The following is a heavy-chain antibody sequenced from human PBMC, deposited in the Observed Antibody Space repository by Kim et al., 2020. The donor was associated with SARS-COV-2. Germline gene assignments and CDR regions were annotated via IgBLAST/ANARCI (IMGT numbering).Heavy chain of an antibody. J-gene: IGHJ4*02. V-gene: IGHV4-59*13. CDR1: GGSISSYY. CDR2: IYYSGST. Sequence: SETLSLTCTVSGGSISSYYWSWIRQPPGKGLEWIGYIYYSGSTNYNPSLKSRVTISVDTSKNQFSLKLSSVTAADTAVYYCARDPGGSYYFDYWGQGTLV. CDR3: ARDPGGSYYFDY. D-gene: IGHD1-26*01.